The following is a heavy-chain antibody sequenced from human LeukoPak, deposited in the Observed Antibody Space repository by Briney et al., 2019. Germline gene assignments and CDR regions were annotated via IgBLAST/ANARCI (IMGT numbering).Heavy chain of an antibody. Sequence: SETLSLTCTVSGGSISSGGYYWSWIRQHPGKGLEWIGYIYYSGSTNYNPSLKSRVTISVDTSKNQFSLKLSSVTAADTAVYYCARALRRNIGSGWYRLDYWGQGTLVTVSS. CDR2: IYYSGST. CDR1: GGSISSGGYY. CDR3: ARALRRNIGSGWYRLDY. D-gene: IGHD6-19*01. V-gene: IGHV4-61*08. J-gene: IGHJ4*02.